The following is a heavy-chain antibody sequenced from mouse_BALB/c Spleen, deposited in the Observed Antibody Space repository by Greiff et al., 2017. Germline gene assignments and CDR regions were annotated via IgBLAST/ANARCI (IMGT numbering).Heavy chain of an antibody. Sequence: DVQLQESGPGLVKPSQSLSLTCSVTGYSITSGYYWNWIRQFPGNKLEWMGYISYDGSNNYNPSLKNRISITRDTSKNQFFLKLNSVTTEDTATYYCARGRYAAMDYWGQGTSVTVSS. J-gene: IGHJ4*01. D-gene: IGHD2-14*01. CDR2: ISYDGSN. V-gene: IGHV3-6*02. CDR1: GYSITSGYY. CDR3: ARGRYAAMDY.